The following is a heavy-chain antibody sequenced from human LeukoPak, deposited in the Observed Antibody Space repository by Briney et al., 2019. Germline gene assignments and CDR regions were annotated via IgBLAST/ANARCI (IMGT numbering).Heavy chain of an antibody. CDR2: VYTRGAT. CDR3: SRSYHDYHWFDP. Sequence: SETLSLTCTVSGLSISSHYWNWIRQPAGKRLEWIGRVYTRGATNYNPSLKRRVTVSVANPKNQFSRKWGAVTVAAPPVSYLSRSYHDYHWFDPWGQGILVTVSA. J-gene: IGHJ5*02. CDR1: GLSISSHY. D-gene: IGHD3-16*01. V-gene: IGHV4-4*07.